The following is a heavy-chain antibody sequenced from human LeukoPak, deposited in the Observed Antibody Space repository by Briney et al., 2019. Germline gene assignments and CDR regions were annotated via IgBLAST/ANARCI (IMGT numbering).Heavy chain of an antibody. CDR1: GFTFSTAW. D-gene: IGHD3-10*01. CDR2: INGDGRRI. CDR3: VRDLPRTSGP. V-gene: IGHV3-74*01. Sequence: PGGSLRLSCVASGFTFSTAWMHWARQTPGKGLVWVSHINGDGRRINYADDVKGRFTISRDNAKNTLYLQMNSLRVEDTAVYYYVRDLPRTSGPWGQGTLVTVSS. J-gene: IGHJ5*02.